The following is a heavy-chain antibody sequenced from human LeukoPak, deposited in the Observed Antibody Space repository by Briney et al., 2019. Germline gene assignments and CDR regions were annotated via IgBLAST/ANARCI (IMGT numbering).Heavy chain of an antibody. D-gene: IGHD4-23*01. V-gene: IGHV3-23*01. J-gene: IGHJ4*02. CDR3: ARSLNGNSDY. Sequence: GGSLRLSCAASGFTFSSYAMSWVRQAPGKGLEWVSAISGSGGSTYYADSVKGRFTISRDNSKNTLYLQMNSLSAEDTAMYYCARSLNGNSDYWGQGTLVTVSS. CDR2: ISGSGGST. CDR1: GFTFSSYA.